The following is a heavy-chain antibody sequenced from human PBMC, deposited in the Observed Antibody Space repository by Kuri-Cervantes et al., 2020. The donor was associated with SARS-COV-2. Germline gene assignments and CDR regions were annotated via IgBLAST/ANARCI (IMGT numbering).Heavy chain of an antibody. J-gene: IGHJ4*02. CDR1: GFTFSSYS. D-gene: IGHD2-21*02. CDR2: ISSSSSYI. CDR3: ARAVVVTAMPFGY. Sequence: GESLKISCAASGFTFSSYSMNWVRQAPGKGLEWVSSISSSSSYIHYADSVKGRFTISRDNAKNSLYLQMNSLRAEDTAVYYCARAVVVTAMPFGYWGQGTLVTVSS. V-gene: IGHV3-21*01.